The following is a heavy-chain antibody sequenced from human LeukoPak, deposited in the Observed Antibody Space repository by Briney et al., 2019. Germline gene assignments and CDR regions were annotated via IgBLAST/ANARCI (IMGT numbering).Heavy chain of an antibody. D-gene: IGHD1-26*01. Sequence: SGGSLRLSCAASGFTFSSYAMSWVRQAPGKGLEWVSAISGSGGSTYYADSVKGRFTISRDNSKNTLYLQMNSLRAGDTAVYYCAKEAVGATFSSAFDTWGQGTMVTVSS. CDR3: AKEAVGATFSSAFDT. CDR2: ISGSGGST. CDR1: GFTFSSYA. J-gene: IGHJ3*02. V-gene: IGHV3-23*01.